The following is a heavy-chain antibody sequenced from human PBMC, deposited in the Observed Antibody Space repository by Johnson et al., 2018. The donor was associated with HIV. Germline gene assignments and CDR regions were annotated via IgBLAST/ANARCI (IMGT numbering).Heavy chain of an antibody. CDR2: IGTAGDT. CDR1: GFTFTSYD. V-gene: IGHV3-13*01. CDR3: VRGGSDAFDI. Sequence: EVQLVESGGGLIQPGGSLRLSCAASGFTFTSYDMHWVRQATGEGLDWISAIGTAGDTLYPGSVKGRFTISRDNAKNSLYLQMNSLSPGDTAVYYCVRGGSDAFDIWGQGTMVTVSS. D-gene: IGHD3-10*01. J-gene: IGHJ3*02.